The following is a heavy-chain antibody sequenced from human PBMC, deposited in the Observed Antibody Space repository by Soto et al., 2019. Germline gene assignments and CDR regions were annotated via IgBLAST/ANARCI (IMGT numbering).Heavy chain of an antibody. J-gene: IGHJ4*02. Sequence: GGSLRLSCAASGFTFSNYWMHWVRQIPGKGLLWVSHIYSDGSNTNYADSVKGRFTISRDNAKNTLYLQMNSLRAEDTAVYYCAKVYRQYYYDSSGYFDYWGQGTLVTVSS. D-gene: IGHD3-22*01. CDR3: AKVYRQYYYDSSGYFDY. CDR1: GFTFSNYW. CDR2: IYSDGSNT. V-gene: IGHV3-74*01.